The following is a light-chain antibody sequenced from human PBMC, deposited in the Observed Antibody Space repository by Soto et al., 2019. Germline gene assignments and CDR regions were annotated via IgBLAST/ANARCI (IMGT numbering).Light chain of an antibody. CDR3: QQYDSTVWT. Sequence: EIVLTQSPGTLSLSPGETATLSCRASQTGDSRYLAWYQQKRGQAPRLLIYAASSRATGVPDRFSGSGSGTEFTLTIRSLQPEDFAVYYCQQYDSTVWTFGQGTKVDIK. J-gene: IGKJ1*01. V-gene: IGKV3-20*01. CDR1: QTGDSRY. CDR2: AAS.